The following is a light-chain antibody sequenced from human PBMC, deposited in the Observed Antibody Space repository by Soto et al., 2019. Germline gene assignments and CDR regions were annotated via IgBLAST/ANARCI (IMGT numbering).Light chain of an antibody. CDR2: SNN. Sequence: QSVLTQPPSASGTPGQRVTISCSGSSSSIGSNYVYWYQHLPGTAPKLLIYSNNQRPSGVPDRFSGSKSGTSASLAISGLRSEDEAEYFCAAWDDSLSGPVFGGGTKLTVL. CDR1: SSSIGSNY. V-gene: IGLV1-47*02. J-gene: IGLJ2*01. CDR3: AAWDDSLSGPV.